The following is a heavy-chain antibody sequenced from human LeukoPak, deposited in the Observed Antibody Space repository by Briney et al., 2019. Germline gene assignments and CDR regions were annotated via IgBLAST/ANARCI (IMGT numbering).Heavy chain of an antibody. J-gene: IGHJ4*02. CDR1: GYTLTELS. CDR2: FDPEDGET. V-gene: IGHV1-24*01. CDR3: ATLAFGVVFDY. D-gene: IGHD3-3*01. Sequence: ASVKVSCKVSGYTLTELSMHWVRHAPGKGLEWRGGFDPEDGETIYSQKFQGRVTMTEDTSTDTTYMELSSLRSEDTAVYYCATLAFGVVFDYWGQGTLVTVSS.